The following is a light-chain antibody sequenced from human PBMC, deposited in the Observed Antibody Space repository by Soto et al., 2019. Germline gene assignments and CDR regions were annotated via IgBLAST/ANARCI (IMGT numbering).Light chain of an antibody. V-gene: IGKV3-15*01. CDR2: GAS. Sequence: EIVMTQSPATLSVSPGERATLSCRASQSVSSNLAWYQQKPGQAPRLLIYGASTRATGIPARFSGSGSGTEFNLTISSLQSEDFAVYYCQQYNNWPPPLAFGGGPKVEIK. J-gene: IGKJ4*01. CDR3: QQYNNWPPPLA. CDR1: QSVSSN.